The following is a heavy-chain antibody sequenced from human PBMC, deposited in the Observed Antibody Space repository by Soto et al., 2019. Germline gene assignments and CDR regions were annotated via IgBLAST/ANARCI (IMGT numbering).Heavy chain of an antibody. D-gene: IGHD3-10*01. CDR1: GGSINSPNCY. J-gene: IGHJ4*02. Sequence: PSETLSLTCTVSGGSINSPNCYWSWIRQPPGKGLEWIGYIYFSGSTNYNPSLKSRVTLSVDTSKNQFSLKLSSVTAADTAVYYCARRYGGAVDYWGQGTLVTVSS. CDR2: IYFSGST. V-gene: IGHV4-61*01. CDR3: ARRYGGAVDY.